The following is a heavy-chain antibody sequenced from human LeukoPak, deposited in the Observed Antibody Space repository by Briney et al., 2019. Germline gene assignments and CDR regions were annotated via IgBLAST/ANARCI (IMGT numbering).Heavy chain of an antibody. CDR3: ARVRRGYSYGYPYYMDV. J-gene: IGHJ6*03. CDR2: ISAYNGNT. Sequence: ASVKVSCKASGYTFTSYYMHWVRQAPGQGLEWMGWISAYNGNTNYAQKLQGRVTMTTDTSTSTAYMELRSLRSDDTAVYYCARVRRGYSYGYPYYMDVWGKGTTVTVSS. D-gene: IGHD5-18*01. V-gene: IGHV1-18*04. CDR1: GYTFTSYY.